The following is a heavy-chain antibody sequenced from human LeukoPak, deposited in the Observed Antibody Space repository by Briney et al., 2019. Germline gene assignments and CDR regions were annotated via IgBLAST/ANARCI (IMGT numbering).Heavy chain of an antibody. CDR1: GGSISSGSYY. CDR2: IYTSGST. D-gene: IGHD3-9*01. Sequence: SETLSLTCTVSGGSISSGSYYWSWIRQPAGKGLEWIGRIYTSGSTNYNPSLKSRVTISVDTSKNQFSLKLSSVTAADTAVYYCARHLRYFDWLEYYSDYWGQGTLVTVSS. J-gene: IGHJ4*02. CDR3: ARHLRYFDWLEYYSDY. V-gene: IGHV4-61*02.